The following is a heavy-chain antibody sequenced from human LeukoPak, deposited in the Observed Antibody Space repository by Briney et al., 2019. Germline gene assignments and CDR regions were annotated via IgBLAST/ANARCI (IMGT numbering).Heavy chain of an antibody. CDR3: ARAAADTNSLYYFDY. Sequence: PSQTLSLTCTVSGDSISSGDHYWSWIRQPPGKGLEWIGYIHYSGSTYYNPSLKSRVIISVDMSKNQFSLSLNSLTAADSAVYYCARAAADTNSLYYFDYWGQGTLVTVSS. CDR1: GDSISSGDHY. V-gene: IGHV4-30-4*01. CDR2: IHYSGST. J-gene: IGHJ4*02. D-gene: IGHD2/OR15-2a*01.